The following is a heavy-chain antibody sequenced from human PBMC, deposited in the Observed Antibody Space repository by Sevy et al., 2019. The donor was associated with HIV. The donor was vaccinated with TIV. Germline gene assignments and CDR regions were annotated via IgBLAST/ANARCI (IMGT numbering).Heavy chain of an antibody. CDR2: ISSSGSTI. J-gene: IGHJ3*02. CDR3: ARDRIWLGELSDAFDI. Sequence: GGSLRLSCAASGFTFSSYEMNWVRQAPGKGLEWVSYISSSGSTIYYADSVKGRFTISRDNTKNSLYLQMNSLRAEDTAVYYCARDRIWLGELSDAFDIWGQGTMVTVSS. D-gene: IGHD3-10*01. V-gene: IGHV3-48*03. CDR1: GFTFSSYE.